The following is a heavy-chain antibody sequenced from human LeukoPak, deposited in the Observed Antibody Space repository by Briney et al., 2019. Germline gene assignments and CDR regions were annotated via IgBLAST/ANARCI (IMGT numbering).Heavy chain of an antibody. CDR2: IYYSGST. CDR1: GGSISSGGYY. V-gene: IGHV4-31*03. D-gene: IGHD2-2*01. CDR3: ARSGPAAIRSLYYYYGMDV. J-gene: IGHJ6*04. Sequence: SEALSLTCTVSGGSISSGGYYWSWIRQHPGKGLEWIGYIYYSGSTYYNPSLKSRVTISVDTSKNQFSLKLSSVTAADTAVYYCARSGPAAIRSLYYYYGMDVWGKGTTVTVSS.